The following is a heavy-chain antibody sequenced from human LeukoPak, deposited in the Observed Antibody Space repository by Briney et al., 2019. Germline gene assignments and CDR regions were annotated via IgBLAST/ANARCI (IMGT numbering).Heavy chain of an antibody. CDR1: GGSISSSSYY. D-gene: IGHD6-13*01. V-gene: IGHV4-39*01. J-gene: IGHJ4*02. Sequence: SETLSLTCTVSGGSISSSSYYWGWIRQPPGKGLEWIGSIYYSGSTYYNPSLKSRVTISVDTSKNQFSLKLSSVTAADTAVYYCARHSWEQQLVAPFDYWGQGTLVTVSS. CDR2: IYYSGST. CDR3: ARHSWEQQLVAPFDY.